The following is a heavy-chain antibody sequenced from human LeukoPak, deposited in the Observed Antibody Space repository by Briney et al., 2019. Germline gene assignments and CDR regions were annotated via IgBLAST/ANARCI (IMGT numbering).Heavy chain of an antibody. CDR3: ARDNRVCSGGSCYSRYYYGMDV. CDR2: VNHSGTT. D-gene: IGHD2-15*01. J-gene: IGHJ6*02. Sequence: PSETLSLTCTVSGGSISSYYWSWIRQPPEKGLEWIGDVNHSGTTNHNPSLRSRVTISVDTSKNQFSLKLSSVTAADTAVYYCARDNRVCSGGSCYSRYYYGMDVWGQGTTVTVSS. CDR1: GGSISSYY. V-gene: IGHV4-59*01.